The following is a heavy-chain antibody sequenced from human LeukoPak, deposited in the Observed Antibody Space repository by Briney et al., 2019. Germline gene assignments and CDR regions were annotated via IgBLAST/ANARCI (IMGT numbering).Heavy chain of an antibody. CDR2: MYHSGKT. CDR1: GYSITSGHC. Sequence: SETLSLTCSVSGYSITSGHCWGWVRQPPGKGLEWIASMYHSGKTFYKSSFKSRVTISVQTSENQFSLKLSSVTAADTAVYYCARVLDYYASGAYGFDYWGQGTLVTVSS. CDR3: ARVLDYYASGAYGFDY. V-gene: IGHV4-38-2*02. J-gene: IGHJ4*02. D-gene: IGHD3-10*01.